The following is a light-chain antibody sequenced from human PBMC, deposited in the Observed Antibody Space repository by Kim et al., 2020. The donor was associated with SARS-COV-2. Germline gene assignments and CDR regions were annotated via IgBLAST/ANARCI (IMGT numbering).Light chain of an antibody. V-gene: IGKV3-20*01. CDR1: QSVSSSY. CDR3: QQYASSPSLT. CDR2: GAS. Sequence: EIVMTQSPATLSLSPGERATLSCRASQSVSSSYLAWYQQKPGQAPRLLIYGASSRATGIPDRFSGSGSGTDFTLTISSLEPEDSAVYYWQQYASSPSLTFGPGTKVDIK. J-gene: IGKJ3*01.